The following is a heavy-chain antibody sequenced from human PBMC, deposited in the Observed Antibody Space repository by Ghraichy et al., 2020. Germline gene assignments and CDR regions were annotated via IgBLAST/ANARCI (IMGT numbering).Heavy chain of an antibody. CDR3: ARGLVVKLDY. J-gene: IGHJ4*02. CDR2: IYYSGST. Sequence: SETLSLTCTVSGGSVSSGSYYWSWIRQPPGKGLEWIGYIYYSGSTNYNPSLKSRVTISVDTSKNQFSLKLSSVTAADTAVYYCARGLVVKLDYWGQGTLVTVSS. CDR1: GGSVSSGSYY. D-gene: IGHD3-22*01. V-gene: IGHV4-61*01.